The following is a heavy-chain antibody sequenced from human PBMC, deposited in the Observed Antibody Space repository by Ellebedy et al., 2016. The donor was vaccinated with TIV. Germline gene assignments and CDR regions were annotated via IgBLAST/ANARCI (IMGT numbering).Heavy chain of an antibody. Sequence: GGSLRLXXSASGFSFSSYAMHWVRQAPGQGLEYLSGISSDGGSTYYADSVKGRFTISRDNSKNTLYLQMSSLRVEDMAVYYCVKGQGYYGSGTYEALDYWGQGTLVTVSS. CDR2: ISSDGGST. CDR3: VKGQGYYGSGTYEALDY. CDR1: GFSFSSYA. V-gene: IGHV3-64D*06. J-gene: IGHJ4*02. D-gene: IGHD3-10*01.